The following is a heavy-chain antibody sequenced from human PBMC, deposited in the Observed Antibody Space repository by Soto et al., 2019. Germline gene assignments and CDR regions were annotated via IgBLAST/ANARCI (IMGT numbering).Heavy chain of an antibody. J-gene: IGHJ5*02. D-gene: IGHD6-13*01. CDR1: GFTFTSSA. CDR3: AADRSSHSSSWSS. Sequence: QMQLVQSGPEVKKPGTSVKVSCKASGFTFTSSAMQWVRQARGQRLEWIGWIVVGRGNPNYAQKFQQGVTITGDRSTSTAYMELSSLRSEDTAVYYCAADRSSHSSSWSSWGQGTLVTVSS. CDR2: IVVGRGNP. V-gene: IGHV1-58*02.